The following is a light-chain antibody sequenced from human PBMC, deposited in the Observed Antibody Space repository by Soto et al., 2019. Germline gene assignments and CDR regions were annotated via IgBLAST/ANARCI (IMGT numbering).Light chain of an antibody. V-gene: IGKV3-15*01. J-gene: IGKJ4*01. CDR1: QSVGGN. CDR3: QQYDHWPPLT. Sequence: TAMTQSPAALSVSPGDRASLSCRASQSVGGNLAWYQLKPGQSPRLLIYDASTRATGIPDRFTGSGSGTEFTLTIASLQSDDIAIYYCQQYDHWPPLTFGGGTKVDLK. CDR2: DAS.